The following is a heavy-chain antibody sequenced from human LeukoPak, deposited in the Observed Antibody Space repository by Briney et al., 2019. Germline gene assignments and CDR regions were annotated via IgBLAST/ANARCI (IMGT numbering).Heavy chain of an antibody. Sequence: ASVKVSCKASGYTFTSYGISWVRQAPGQGLEWMGWISAYNGNTNYAQKLQGRGTMTTDTSTSAAYMELRSLRSDDTAVYYCARDNGYCGGDCYYNWFDPWGQGTLVTVSS. CDR2: ISAYNGNT. CDR3: ARDNGYCGGDCYYNWFDP. CDR1: GYTFTSYG. V-gene: IGHV1-18*01. D-gene: IGHD2-21*02. J-gene: IGHJ5*02.